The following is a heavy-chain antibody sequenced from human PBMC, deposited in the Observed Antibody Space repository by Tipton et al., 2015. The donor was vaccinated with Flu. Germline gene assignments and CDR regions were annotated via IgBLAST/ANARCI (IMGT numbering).Heavy chain of an antibody. CDR3: AKQKERGYYGMDV. CDR1: GFTFSSYG. CDR2: VRYDGNNK. V-gene: IGHV3-30*02. Sequence: SLRLSCAASGFTFSSYGMHWVRQAPGKGLEWVAFVRYDGNNKYYADSVKGRFTISRDNSRSTLYLQMNSLRTEDTAVYYCAKQKERGYYGMDVWGQGP. J-gene: IGHJ6*02. D-gene: IGHD6-13*01.